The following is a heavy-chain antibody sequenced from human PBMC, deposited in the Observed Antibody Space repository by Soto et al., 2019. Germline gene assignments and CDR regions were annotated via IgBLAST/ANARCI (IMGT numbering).Heavy chain of an antibody. D-gene: IGHD1-26*01. CDR3: ARVIGGRYFDY. CDR2: IYSGGST. Sequence: GGSLRLSCAASGFTVSSNYMSWVRQAPGKGLEWVSVIYSGGSTYYADSVKGRFTISRDNSKNTLYLQMNSLRAEDTAVYYCARVIGGRYFDYWGQGTLVTVSS. V-gene: IGHV3-66*01. J-gene: IGHJ4*02. CDR1: GFTVSSNY.